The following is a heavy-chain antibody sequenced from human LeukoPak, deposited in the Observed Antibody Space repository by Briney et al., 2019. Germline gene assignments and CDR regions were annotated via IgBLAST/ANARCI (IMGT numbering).Heavy chain of an antibody. CDR1: GFTVSSNY. D-gene: IGHD6-13*01. Sequence: GVSLRLSCAASGFTVSSNYMSWVRQAPGKGLEWASVIYSGGSTYYADSVKGRFTISRDNSKNTLYLQMNSLRAEDTAVYYCARVSSSWYYIDYWGQGTLVTASA. J-gene: IGHJ4*02. CDR2: IYSGGST. CDR3: ARVSSSWYYIDY. V-gene: IGHV3-66*01.